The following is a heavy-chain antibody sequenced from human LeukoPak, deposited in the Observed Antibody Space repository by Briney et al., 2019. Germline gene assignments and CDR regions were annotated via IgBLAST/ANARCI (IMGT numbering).Heavy chain of an antibody. CDR1: GGSFGGYY. V-gene: IGHV4-34*01. CDR3: ARGEGVLLWFGESPDAFDI. CDR2: INHSGST. Sequence: PSETLSLTCAVYGGSFGGYYWSWIRLPPAKGLGWIGEINHSGSTNYNPSVKSRVTISVDTSNNQFSLKLSSVTAADTAVYYCARGEGVLLWFGESPDAFDIWGQGTMVTVSS. D-gene: IGHD3-10*01. J-gene: IGHJ3*02.